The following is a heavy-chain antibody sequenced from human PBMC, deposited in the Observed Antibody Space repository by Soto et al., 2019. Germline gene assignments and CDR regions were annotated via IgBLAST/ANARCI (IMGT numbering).Heavy chain of an antibody. CDR2: INSDGSST. D-gene: IGHD3-3*01. Sequence: PGGSLRLSCAASGFTFSSYWMHWVRQAPGKGLVWVSRINSDGSSTSYADSVKGRFTISRDNAKNTLYLQMNSLRAEDTAVYYCASARPKYYDFWSGPSYDYWGQGTLVTVS. CDR3: ASARPKYYDFWSGPSYDY. V-gene: IGHV3-74*01. J-gene: IGHJ4*02. CDR1: GFTFSSYW.